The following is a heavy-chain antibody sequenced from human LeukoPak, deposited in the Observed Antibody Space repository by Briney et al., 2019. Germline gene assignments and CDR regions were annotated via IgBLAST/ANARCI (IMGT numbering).Heavy chain of an antibody. Sequence: GGSLRLSCAASGFTFSIYWVHWVRQAPGKGLEWVSSISSSSSYIYYADSVKGRFTISRDNAKNSLYLQMNSLRAEDTAVYYCARDSQTHYYDSSGYYYWGQGTLVTVSS. CDR3: ARDSQTHYYDSSGYYY. J-gene: IGHJ4*02. V-gene: IGHV3-21*01. D-gene: IGHD3-22*01. CDR2: ISSSSSYI. CDR1: GFTFSIYW.